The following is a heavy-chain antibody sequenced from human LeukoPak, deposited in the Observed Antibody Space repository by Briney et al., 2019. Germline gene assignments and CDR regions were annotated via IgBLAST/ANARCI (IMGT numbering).Heavy chain of an antibody. J-gene: IGHJ4*02. CDR2: LSGSGSTK. Sequence: GGSLRLSCAASGFSFGGYAMSWVRQAPGKGLEWVAGLSGSGSTKFDADSVRGRFTISRDNSQGTLFLQMNSLRVEDTAVYYCAKSYRGYTSSYYDYWGQGTLVTVST. CDR1: GFSFGGYA. CDR3: AKSYRGYTSSYYDY. V-gene: IGHV3-23*01. D-gene: IGHD6-13*01.